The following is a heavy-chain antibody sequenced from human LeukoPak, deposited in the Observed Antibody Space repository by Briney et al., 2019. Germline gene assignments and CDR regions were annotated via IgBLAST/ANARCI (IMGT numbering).Heavy chain of an antibody. Sequence: GASVTVSCKASGYTFTGHYMHWVRQAPGQGLEWMGWINPNSGGTNYAQKFQGRVTMTRDTSISTAYMELSRLRSDDTAVYYCARGAAGLYYYYYYYMDVWGKGTTVTVSS. V-gene: IGHV1-2*02. CDR1: GYTFTGHY. CDR2: INPNSGGT. D-gene: IGHD6-13*01. CDR3: ARGAAGLYYYYYYYMDV. J-gene: IGHJ6*03.